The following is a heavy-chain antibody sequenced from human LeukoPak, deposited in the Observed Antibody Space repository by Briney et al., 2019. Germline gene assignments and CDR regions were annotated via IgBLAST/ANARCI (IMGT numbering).Heavy chain of an antibody. CDR2: IRSKAYGETA. D-gene: IGHD1-1*01. Sequence: RSGGSLRLSCAASGFTFSNAWMNWIRQAPGKGLEWVGFIRSKAYGETADYAASVKGRFTISRDDSKAIAYLQMNSLKTEDTAVYHCTRDRGAYNLYDYWGQGTLVTVSP. CDR1: GFTFSNAW. V-gene: IGHV3-49*03. CDR3: TRDRGAYNLYDY. J-gene: IGHJ4*02.